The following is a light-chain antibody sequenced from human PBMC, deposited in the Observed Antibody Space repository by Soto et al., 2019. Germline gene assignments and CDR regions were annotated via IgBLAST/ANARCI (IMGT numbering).Light chain of an antibody. Sequence: DIQMAQSPSTLSATAGDRVAITCGASQSISSWLAWYQHKPGKAPKLLIYDASNLDSGVPSRFSGGGSGTEFSLTISNLQPDDSATYYCQQYENYWTFGQGTKVDIK. CDR3: QQYENYWT. CDR1: QSISSW. J-gene: IGKJ1*01. V-gene: IGKV1-5*01. CDR2: DAS.